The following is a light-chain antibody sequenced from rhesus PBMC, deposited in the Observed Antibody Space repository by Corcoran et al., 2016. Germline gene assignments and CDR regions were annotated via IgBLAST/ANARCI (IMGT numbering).Light chain of an antibody. Sequence: EIVMTQSPATLSLSPGERATLSCRASQSVSSYVAWYQQKPEKAPRHLIYGASSMATGIPDRFSGSGSGTDYTLIISSLEPEDVGVYYWQRYNNWIFTFGPGTKLDIK. CDR1: QSVSSY. J-gene: IGKJ3*01. CDR3: QRYNNWIFT. V-gene: IGKV3S9*01. CDR2: GAS.